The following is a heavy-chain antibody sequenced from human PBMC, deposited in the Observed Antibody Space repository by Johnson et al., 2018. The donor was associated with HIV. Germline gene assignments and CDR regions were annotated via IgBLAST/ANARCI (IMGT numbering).Heavy chain of an antibody. J-gene: IGHJ3*02. CDR3: AKAFGSSWSDAFDS. V-gene: IGHV3-33*06. D-gene: IGHD6-13*01. CDR2: IWYDGSNK. CDR1: GFTFSSYG. Sequence: QVQLVESGGGVVQPGRSLRLSCAASGFTFSSYGMHWVRQAPGKGLEWVAVIWYDGSNKYYADSVKGRFTISRDNSKNTLYLQMNSLRAEDTAVYYCAKAFGSSWSDAFDSWGQGTMVTVSS.